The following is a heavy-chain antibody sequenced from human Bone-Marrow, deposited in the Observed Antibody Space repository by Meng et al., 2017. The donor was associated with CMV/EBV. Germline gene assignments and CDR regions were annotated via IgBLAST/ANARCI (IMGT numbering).Heavy chain of an antibody. CDR3: ASFCSGGDCYPDY. Sequence: TGFVASISSGACYWGGIRQQPRKGLVRIEYIYYSGTTLYNPSLKSRVTISLDTSKNQFSLNLSSVTAADTAVYYCASFCSGGDCYPDYWGQGTLVTVSS. CDR2: IYYSGTT. V-gene: IGHV4-31*02. CDR1: VASISSGACY. J-gene: IGHJ4*02. D-gene: IGHD2-15*01.